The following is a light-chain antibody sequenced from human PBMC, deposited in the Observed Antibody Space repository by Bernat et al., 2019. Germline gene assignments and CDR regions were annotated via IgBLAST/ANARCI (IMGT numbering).Light chain of an antibody. CDR3: GTWDSSLSAGE. CDR2: ENN. CDR1: SSNIGNNY. J-gene: IGLJ3*02. V-gene: IGLV1-51*02. Sequence: QSVLTQPPSVSAAPGQKVTISCSGSSSNIGNNYVSWYQQLPGTAPKLLIYENNKRPSGIPDRFSGSKSGTSATLGITGLQTGDAADYYCGTWDSSLSAGEFGGGTKLTVL.